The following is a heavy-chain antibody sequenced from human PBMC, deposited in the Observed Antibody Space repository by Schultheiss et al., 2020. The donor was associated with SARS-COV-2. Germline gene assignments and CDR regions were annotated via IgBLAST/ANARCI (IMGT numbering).Heavy chain of an antibody. Sequence: SETLSLTCTVSGGSISSGGYYWSWIRQPAGKGLEWIGRIYTSGSTNYNPSLKSRVTISVDTSKNQFSLKLSSVTAADTAVYYCARDRGYYGSGRKNWFDPWGQGTLVTVSS. D-gene: IGHD3-10*01. J-gene: IGHJ5*02. V-gene: IGHV4-61*02. CDR1: GGSISSGGYY. CDR3: ARDRGYYGSGRKNWFDP. CDR2: IYTSGST.